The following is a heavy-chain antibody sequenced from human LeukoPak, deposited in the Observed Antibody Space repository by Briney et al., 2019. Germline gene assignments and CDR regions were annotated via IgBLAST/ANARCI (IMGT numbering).Heavy chain of an antibody. D-gene: IGHD6-13*01. CDR3: ARDRSSSFRGTSMDV. Sequence: PSETLSLTCTVSGGSVSSSGYYWSWIRQPPGKGLEWIGTIYYSGSAYYNPSLKTQVTISVDTSKNQFSLKLSSVTAADTAVYYCARDRSSSFRGTSMDVWGKGTTVTVSS. J-gene: IGHJ6*03. CDR2: IYYSGSA. CDR1: GGSVSSSGYY. V-gene: IGHV4-39*07.